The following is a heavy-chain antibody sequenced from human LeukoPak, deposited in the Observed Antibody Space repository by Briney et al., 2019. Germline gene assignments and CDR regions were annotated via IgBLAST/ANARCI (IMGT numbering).Heavy chain of an antibody. CDR3: ARVSRHNFGSFDY. J-gene: IGHJ4*02. CDR1: DLSFKNVW. CDR2: IKQVGGVK. Sequence: GGSLRLSCSASDLSFKNVWMSWVRQAPGKGLEWVANIKQVGGVKYYVDSVKGRFTISRDNAKNSLYLQMNSLRAEDTAVYYCARVSRHNFGSFDYWGQGTLVTVSS. V-gene: IGHV3-7*01. D-gene: IGHD1-1*01.